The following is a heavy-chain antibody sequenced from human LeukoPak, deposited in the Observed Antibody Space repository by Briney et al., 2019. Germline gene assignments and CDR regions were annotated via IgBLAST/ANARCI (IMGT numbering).Heavy chain of an antibody. CDR1: GGSISSSSYY. CDR3: ARVAQDYGMDV. V-gene: IGHV4-39*07. Sequence: SKTLSLTCTVSGGSISSSSYYWGWIRQPPGKGLEWIGSIYHSGSTYYNPSLKSRVTISVDTSKNQFSLKLSSVTAADTAVYYCARVAQDYGMDVWGQGTTVTVSS. J-gene: IGHJ6*02. CDR2: IYHSGST.